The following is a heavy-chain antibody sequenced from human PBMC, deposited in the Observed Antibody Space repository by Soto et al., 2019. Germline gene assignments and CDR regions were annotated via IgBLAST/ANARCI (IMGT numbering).Heavy chain of an antibody. CDR1: GYTFTSYA. CDR2: INAGNGNT. Sequence: QVQLVQSGAEVKKPGASVKVSCKASGYTFTSYAMHWVRQAPGQRLEWMGWINAGNGNTKYSQKFQGRVTITMDTSASTAYMELSSLRGEDTAVYYCASGGPAYCGGDCYSDSDYWGQGPLVTVSS. V-gene: IGHV1-3*01. D-gene: IGHD2-21*02. CDR3: ASGGPAYCGGDCYSDSDY. J-gene: IGHJ4*02.